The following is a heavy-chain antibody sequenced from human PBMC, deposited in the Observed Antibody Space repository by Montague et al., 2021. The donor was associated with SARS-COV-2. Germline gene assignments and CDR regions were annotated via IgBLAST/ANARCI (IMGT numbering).Heavy chain of an antibody. J-gene: IGHJ3*02. CDR1: GASIRNYY. CDR2: IFYTGNT. CDR3: ARHPGSPKDAFDI. Sequence: SETLSLTCTVSGASIRNYYWSWIRQPPGKGLEWIGTIFYTGNTYYNPSLKSRITISIDRSKNQFSLKLTSVTAADTSLYYCARHPGSPKDAFDIWGQGTMVTVSS. V-gene: IGHV4-59*05.